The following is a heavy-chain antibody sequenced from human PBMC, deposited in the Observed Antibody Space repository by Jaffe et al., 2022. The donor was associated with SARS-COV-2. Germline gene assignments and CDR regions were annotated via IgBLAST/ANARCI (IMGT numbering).Heavy chain of an antibody. CDR2: INHSGST. CDR1: GGSFSGYY. Sequence: QVQLQQWGAGLLKPSETLSLTCAVYGGSFSGYYWSWIRQPPGKGLEWIGEINHSGSTNYNPSLKSRVTISVDTSKNQFSLKLSSVTAADTAVYYCARGRRYSSSWSVIGDWGQGTLVTVSS. D-gene: IGHD6-13*01. CDR3: ARGRRYSSSWSVIGD. J-gene: IGHJ4*02. V-gene: IGHV4-34*01.